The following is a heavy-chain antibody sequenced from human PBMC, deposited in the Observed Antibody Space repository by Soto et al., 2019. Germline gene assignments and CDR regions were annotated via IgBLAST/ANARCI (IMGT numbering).Heavy chain of an antibody. V-gene: IGHV4-34*01. Sequence: PSETLSLTCAVYCGSFSGYYWSWIRQPPGKGLEWIGEINHSGSTNYNPSLKSRVTISVDTSKNQFSLKLSSVTAADTAVYYCARGPSGYCSSTSCYGRGWFDPWGQGTLVTVSS. CDR2: INHSGST. D-gene: IGHD2-2*01. CDR1: CGSFSGYY. CDR3: ARGPSGYCSSTSCYGRGWFDP. J-gene: IGHJ5*02.